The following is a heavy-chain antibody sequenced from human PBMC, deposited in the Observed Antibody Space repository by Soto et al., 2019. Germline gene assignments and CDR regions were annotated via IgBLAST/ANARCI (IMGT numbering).Heavy chain of an antibody. CDR2: IYHSGST. D-gene: IGHD3-10*01. J-gene: IGHJ4*02. CDR3: ARRWGEGRVDY. V-gene: IGHV4-4*02. CDR1: GGSISSSNW. Sequence: QVQLQESGPGLVKPSGTLSLTCAVSGGSISSSNWWSWVRQPPGKGLDWIGEIYHSGSTNYNPSHKGRVTISVDKSRNQYSLKLSSVTAADTAVYYCARRWGEGRVDYWGQGTLGTVSS.